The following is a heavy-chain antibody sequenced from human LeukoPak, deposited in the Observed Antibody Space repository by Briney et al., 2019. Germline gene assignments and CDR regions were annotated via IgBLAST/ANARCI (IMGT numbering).Heavy chain of an antibody. J-gene: IGHJ4*02. CDR2: IWYDGSNK. CDR1: GFTFSSYG. V-gene: IGHV3-33*01. D-gene: IGHD2-8*01. CDR3: ARDPTYCTNGVCYLFDY. Sequence: PGRSLRLSCAASGFTFSSYGMHWVRQAPGKGLECVAVIWYDGSNKYYADSVKGRFTISRDNSKNTLYLQMNSLRAEDTAVYYCARDPTYCTNGVCYLFDYWGQGTLVTVSS.